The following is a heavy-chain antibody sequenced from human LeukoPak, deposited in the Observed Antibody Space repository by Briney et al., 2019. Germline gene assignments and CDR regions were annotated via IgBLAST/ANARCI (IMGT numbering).Heavy chain of an antibody. V-gene: IGHV3-73*01. CDR2: IRNKANTYAT. J-gene: IGHJ4*02. CDR3: TRRSSDDSSGYYI. Sequence: GGSLRLSCAASGFIFSGSAMHWVRQASGKGLEWVGRIRNKANTYATAYSTSVKGRFTISRDDSKNTAYLQMNGLKTEDTAVYYCTRRSSDDSSGYYIWGQGTLVTVSS. CDR1: GFIFSGSA. D-gene: IGHD3-22*01.